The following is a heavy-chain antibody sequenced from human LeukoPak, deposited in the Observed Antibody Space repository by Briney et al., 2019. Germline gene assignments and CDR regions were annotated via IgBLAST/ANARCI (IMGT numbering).Heavy chain of an antibody. J-gene: IGHJ6*02. CDR2: ISWNSGSI. CDR3: AKDTPPRGYCSSTSCSNGMDV. CDR1: GFTFDDYA. D-gene: IGHD2-2*01. Sequence: GGSLRLSCAASGFTFDDYAMHWVRQAPGKGLEWVSGISWNSGSIGYADSEKGRFTISRDNAKNSLYLQMNSLRAEDTALYYCAKDTPPRGYCSSTSCSNGMDVWGQGTTVTVSS. V-gene: IGHV3-9*01.